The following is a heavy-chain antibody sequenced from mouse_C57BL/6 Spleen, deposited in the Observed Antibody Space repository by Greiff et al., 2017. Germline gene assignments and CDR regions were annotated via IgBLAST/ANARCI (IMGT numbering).Heavy chain of an antibody. Sequence: VQLQQSGPGLVAPSQSLSITCTVSGFSLTSYGVDWVRQSPGKGLEWLGVIWGVGSTNYNSALKSRLSISKDNSKSQVFLKMNSLQTDDTAMYYCARRNYGEDYAMDYWGQGTSVTVSS. CDR2: IWGVGST. CDR1: GFSLTSYG. D-gene: IGHD2-1*01. CDR3: ARRNYGEDYAMDY. V-gene: IGHV2-6*01. J-gene: IGHJ4*01.